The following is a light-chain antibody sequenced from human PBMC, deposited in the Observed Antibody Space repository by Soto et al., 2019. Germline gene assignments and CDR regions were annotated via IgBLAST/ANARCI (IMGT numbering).Light chain of an antibody. Sequence: QSALTQPASVSGSPGQSITISCTGTSSDVGGYNYVSWYQQHPGKAPKLMIYEVSKRPSGVSHRFSGSKSGNTASLTISGLQAEDEAYYYCSSYTSSRTRVFGGGTQLTVL. CDR3: SSYTSSRTRV. CDR1: SSDVGGYNY. CDR2: EVS. J-gene: IGLJ3*02. V-gene: IGLV2-14*01.